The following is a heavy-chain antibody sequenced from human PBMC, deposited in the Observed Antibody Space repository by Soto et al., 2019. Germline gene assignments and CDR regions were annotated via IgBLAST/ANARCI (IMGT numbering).Heavy chain of an antibody. J-gene: IGHJ4*02. D-gene: IGHD3-10*01. CDR1: GGSISIYY. CDR3: ARHWDGSGEHDY. CDR2: IYYSGST. Sequence: PSETLSLTCTVSGGSISIYYWSWIRQPPGKGLEWIGYIYYSGSTNYNPSLKSRVTISVDTSKNQFSLKLSSVTAADTAVYYCARHWDGSGEHDYWGQGTLVTVPQ. V-gene: IGHV4-59*08.